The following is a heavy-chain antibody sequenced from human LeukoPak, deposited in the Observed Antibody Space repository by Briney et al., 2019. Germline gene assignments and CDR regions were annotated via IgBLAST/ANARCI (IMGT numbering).Heavy chain of an antibody. J-gene: IGHJ4*02. CDR2: IKQDGSEK. V-gene: IGHV3-7*01. CDR1: GFTFSSYW. CDR3: ARESRDSSSNFDY. D-gene: IGHD6-6*01. Sequence: GGSLRLSCAASGFTFSSYWMSWVRQAPGKGLEWVANIKQDGSEKYYVDSVKGRFTISRDNAKNSLYLQMNSLRAEDTAVYYCARESRDSSSNFDYWGQGTLVTVSS.